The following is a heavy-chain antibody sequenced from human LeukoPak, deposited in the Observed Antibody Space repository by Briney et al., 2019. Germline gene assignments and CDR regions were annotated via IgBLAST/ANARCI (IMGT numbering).Heavy chain of an antibody. CDR1: GFTFSSYA. CDR2: ISYDGSTR. Sequence: GGSLRLSCAASGFTFSSYAIHWVRQAPGKGLEWVAIISYDGSTRYYADSVKGRFTISRDNSKNTLYLQMNSLRAEDTAVYYCARDLAHTSQFDYWGQGTLVTVSS. D-gene: IGHD2-2*02. CDR3: ARDLAHTSQFDY. V-gene: IGHV3-30-3*01. J-gene: IGHJ4*02.